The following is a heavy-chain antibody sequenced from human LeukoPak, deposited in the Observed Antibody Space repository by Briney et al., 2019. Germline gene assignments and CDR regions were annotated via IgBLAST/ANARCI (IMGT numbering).Heavy chain of an antibody. CDR2: ISSSSSYI. CDR1: GFTFSSYA. D-gene: IGHD6-19*01. Sequence: GGSLRLSCAASGFTFSSYAMSWVRQAPGEGLEWVSSISSSSSYIYYADSVKGRFTISRDNAKNSLYLQMNSLRAEDTAVYYCAREPAAVAGIDYWGQGTLVTVSS. V-gene: IGHV3-21*04. J-gene: IGHJ4*02. CDR3: AREPAAVAGIDY.